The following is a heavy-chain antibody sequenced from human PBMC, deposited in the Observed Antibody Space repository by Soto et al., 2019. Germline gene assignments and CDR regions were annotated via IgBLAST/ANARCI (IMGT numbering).Heavy chain of an antibody. CDR2: ISGSGGST. D-gene: IGHD5-18*01. CDR3: AKEVDTARVLFYYYGMDV. Sequence: GGSLRLSCAASGFTFSSYAMSWVRQAPGKGLEWVSAISGSGGSTYYADSVKGRFTISRDNSKNTLYLQMNSLRAEDTAVYYCAKEVDTARVLFYYYGMDVWGQGTTVTVSS. V-gene: IGHV3-23*01. J-gene: IGHJ6*02. CDR1: GFTFSSYA.